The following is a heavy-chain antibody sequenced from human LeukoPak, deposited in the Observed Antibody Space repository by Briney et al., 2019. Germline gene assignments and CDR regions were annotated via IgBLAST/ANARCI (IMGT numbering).Heavy chain of an antibody. D-gene: IGHD1-26*01. J-gene: IGHJ4*02. CDR1: GFTFSSYG. CDR3: AKDPGGSIGDY. Sequence: GGSLRLFCAASGFTFSSYGMHWVRQAPGKGLEWVAVIWYDGSNKYYADSVKGRFTISRDNSKNTLYLQMNSLRAEDTAVYYCAKDPGGSIGDYWGQGTLVTVSS. V-gene: IGHV3-30*02. CDR2: IWYDGSNK.